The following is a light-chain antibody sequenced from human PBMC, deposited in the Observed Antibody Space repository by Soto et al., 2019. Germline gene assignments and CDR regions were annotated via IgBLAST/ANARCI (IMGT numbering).Light chain of an antibody. J-gene: IGLJ2*01. CDR1: SSNIGAGYD. V-gene: IGLV1-40*01. CDR3: QSYDSSLNVV. Sequence: QSVLTQPPSVSWAPGQSVTISCTGSSSNIGAGYDVHWYQQLPGTAPKLLIYGNSNRPSGVPDRFSGSKSGTSASLAITVLQAEDEADYYCQSYDSSLNVVFGGGTKLTVL. CDR2: GNS.